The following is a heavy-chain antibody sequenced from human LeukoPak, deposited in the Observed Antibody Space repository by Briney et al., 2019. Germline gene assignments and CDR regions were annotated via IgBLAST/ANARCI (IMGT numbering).Heavy chain of an antibody. CDR1: GFTFSSYG. D-gene: IGHD3-10*01. J-gene: IGHJ4*02. V-gene: IGHV3-23*01. Sequence: GGTLRLSCAASGFTFSSYGMSWVRQAPGKGLEWVSAISGSGGSTYYADSVKGRFTISRDNSKNTLYLQMNSLRAEDTAVYYCAKDLSSRRSITMVRGVNVDYWGQGTLVTVSS. CDR3: AKDLSSRRSITMVRGVNVDY. CDR2: ISGSGGST.